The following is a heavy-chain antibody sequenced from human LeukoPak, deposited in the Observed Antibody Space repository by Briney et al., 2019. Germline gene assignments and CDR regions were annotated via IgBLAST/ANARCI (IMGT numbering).Heavy chain of an antibody. CDR1: GGTFSSYA. D-gene: IGHD6-19*01. V-gene: IGHV1-69*04. CDR2: IIPILGIA. Sequence: GASVKVSCTASGGTFSSYAISWVRQAPGQGLEWMGRIIPILGIANYAQKFQGRVTITADKSTSTAYMELSSLRSEDTAVYYCARGGIAVAGTVIDYWGQGTLVTVSS. CDR3: ARGGIAVAGTVIDY. J-gene: IGHJ4*02.